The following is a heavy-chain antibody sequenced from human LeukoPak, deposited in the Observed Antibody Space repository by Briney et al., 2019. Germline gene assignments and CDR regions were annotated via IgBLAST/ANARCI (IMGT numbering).Heavy chain of an antibody. J-gene: IGHJ4*02. CDR2: INTDGSAT. D-gene: IGHD1-26*01. V-gene: IGHV3-74*01. CDR3: ARDGGRGTYDY. CDR1: GFTFSSYW. Sequence: PGGSLRLSCAASGFTFSSYWMHWVRQAPGRGLVWVSRINTDGSATNYADAVKGRFTISRDNAKSTLYLQMNSLRVDDTAAYFCARDGGRGTYDYWGQETLVTVSS.